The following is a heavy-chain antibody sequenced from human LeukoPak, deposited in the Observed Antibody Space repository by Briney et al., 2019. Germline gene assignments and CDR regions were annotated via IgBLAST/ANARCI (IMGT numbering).Heavy chain of an antibody. V-gene: IGHV4-59*01. CDR1: GGSTTTYY. J-gene: IGHJ4*02. CDR3: AREAHSYGGI. CDR2: IYYSGST. Sequence: TSETLSLTCTVSGGSTTTYYWSWVRQPPGKGLEWIGYIYYSGSTNYNPSLKSRVTISVDTSKNQFSLKLSSVTAADTAVYYCAREAHSYGGIWGQGTLVTVSS. D-gene: IGHD5-18*01.